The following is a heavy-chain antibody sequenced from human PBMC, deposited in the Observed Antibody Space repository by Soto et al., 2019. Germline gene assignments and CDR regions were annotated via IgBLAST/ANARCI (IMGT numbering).Heavy chain of an antibody. V-gene: IGHV4-61*01. CDR1: GGSVSSGSYY. Sequence: SETLSLTCTVSGGSVSSGSYYWSWIRQPPGKGLEWIGYIYYSGSTNYNPSLKGRVTISVDTSKNQFSLKLSSVTAADTAVYYCARLTENWFDPWGQGTLVTVSS. CDR2: IYYSGST. CDR3: ARLTENWFDP. J-gene: IGHJ5*02.